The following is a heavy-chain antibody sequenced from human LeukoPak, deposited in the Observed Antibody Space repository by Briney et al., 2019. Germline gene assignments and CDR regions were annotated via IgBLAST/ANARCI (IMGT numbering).Heavy chain of an antibody. CDR2: IIPIFGTA. V-gene: IGHV1-69*13. D-gene: IGHD3-22*01. CDR1: EGTFSGYA. Sequence: SVKVSCKASEGTFSGYAISWVRQAPGQGLEWMGGIIPIFGTANYAQKFQGRVTITADESTSTAYMELSSLRSEDTAVYYCARDYNDYYDSSGYVSYFDYWGQGTLVTVSS. J-gene: IGHJ4*02. CDR3: ARDYNDYYDSSGYVSYFDY.